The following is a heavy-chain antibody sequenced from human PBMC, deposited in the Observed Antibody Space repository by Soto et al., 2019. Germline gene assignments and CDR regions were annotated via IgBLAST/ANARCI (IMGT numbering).Heavy chain of an antibody. CDR2: IYYSGTS. D-gene: IGHD2-2*01. J-gene: IGHJ5*02. Sequence: QLQLQESGPGLLKPSETLSLTCIVSGGSINDYIYYWRWIRQPPGKGLEWIGSIYYSGTSSYNPSLESRVTMSVDTSKKQLSLRLRSVTAADTAVYYCARLHCASPNCVPLDPWGQGTLVIVSS. V-gene: IGHV4-39*01. CDR1: GGSINDYIYY. CDR3: ARLHCASPNCVPLDP.